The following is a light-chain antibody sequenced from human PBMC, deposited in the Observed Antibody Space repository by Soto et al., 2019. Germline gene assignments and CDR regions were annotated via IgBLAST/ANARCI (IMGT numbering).Light chain of an antibody. CDR1: ALPKQY. J-gene: IGLJ2*01. Sequence: SSELTQPPSVSVSPGQTARITCSGDALPKQYAYWYQQKPGQAPVLVIYKDSERPSGIPERFSGSSSGTTVTLTISGVQAEDEADYYCQSADSSGTYVVFGGGTTLTVL. CDR2: KDS. CDR3: QSADSSGTYVV. V-gene: IGLV3-25*03.